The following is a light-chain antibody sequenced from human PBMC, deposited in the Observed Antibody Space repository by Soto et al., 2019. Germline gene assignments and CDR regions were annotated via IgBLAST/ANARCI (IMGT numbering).Light chain of an antibody. J-gene: IGKJ1*01. Sequence: ILLAQSPGTLSLSPGARAALSGRASQSVTSSFLAWYQQKPGQAPRLLIYGASTMETGIPARFSGSGSGTEFTLTISRLQPEDFATYYCQQYDSSPGAFGQGTKVDIK. V-gene: IGKV3-20*01. CDR3: QQYDSSPGA. CDR2: GAS. CDR1: QSVTSSF.